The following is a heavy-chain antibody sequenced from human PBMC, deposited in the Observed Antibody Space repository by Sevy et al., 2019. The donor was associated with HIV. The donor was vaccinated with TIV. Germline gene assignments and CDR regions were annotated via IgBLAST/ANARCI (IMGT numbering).Heavy chain of an antibody. CDR2: INPNSGST. D-gene: IGHD1-26*01. CDR3: ARSLLGYSGSYYGGYYFDY. Sequence: ASVNVSCKASGYTFTSSYMNWVRQAPGQGLEWMGIINPNSGSTTYAQKFQGRVTMTRDTSSSTVYMELSSLRSEDMAVYYCARSLLGYSGSYYGGYYFDYWGQGTLATVSS. V-gene: IGHV1-46*01. CDR1: GYTFTSSY. J-gene: IGHJ4*02.